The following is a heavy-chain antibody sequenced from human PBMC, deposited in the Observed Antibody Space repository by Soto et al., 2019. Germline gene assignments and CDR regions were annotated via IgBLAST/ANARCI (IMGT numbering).Heavy chain of an antibody. D-gene: IGHD3-16*02. J-gene: IGHJ4*02. CDR1: GFTFTSYA. CDR3: ARDRLRLGELSLIGYFDY. Sequence: QVQLVESGGSVVQPGRSLRLSCEASGFTFTSYAMHWVRQAPGKGLEWVAVISYDGINEYYADSVKGRFTISRDNSKNTLFLQMSSRRVDDTAVYYCARDRLRLGELSLIGYFDYWGQGTLVTVSS. CDR2: ISYDGINE. V-gene: IGHV3-30*15.